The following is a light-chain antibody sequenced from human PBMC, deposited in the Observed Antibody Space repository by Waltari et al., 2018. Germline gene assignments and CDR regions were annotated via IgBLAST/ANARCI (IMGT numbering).Light chain of an antibody. CDR3: QQSYSTTRT. Sequence: DIQMTQSPSSLSASVGDRVTITCRASQSISSYLNWYQQKPGKAPKLLIYAASSLQSGVPSRFSGSGSGTDFTLTISSLQPEDFATYYCQQSYSTTRTFGQGTKGESK. J-gene: IGKJ1*01. CDR2: AAS. V-gene: IGKV1-39*01. CDR1: QSISSY.